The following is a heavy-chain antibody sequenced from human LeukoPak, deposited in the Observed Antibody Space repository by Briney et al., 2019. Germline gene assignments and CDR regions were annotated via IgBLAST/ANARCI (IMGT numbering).Heavy chain of an antibody. CDR1: GGSISSYH. Sequence: SETLSLTCTVSGGSISSYHWSWIRQPPGKGLEWIGYIYYSGSTYYNPSLKSRVTISVDTSKNQFSLKLSSVTAADTAVYYCARGTGYNYYYMDVWGKGTTVTVSS. D-gene: IGHD4-17*01. J-gene: IGHJ6*03. CDR3: ARGTGYNYYYMDV. CDR2: IYYSGST. V-gene: IGHV4-59*12.